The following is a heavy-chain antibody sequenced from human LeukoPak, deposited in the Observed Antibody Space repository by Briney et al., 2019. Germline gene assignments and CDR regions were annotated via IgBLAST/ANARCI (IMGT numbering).Heavy chain of an antibody. D-gene: IGHD3-22*01. Sequence: ASVKVSCKASGYTFTGYYMHWVRQAPGQGLEWMGWINPNSGGTNYPQKFQGWVTMTRDTSISTAYMELSSLRADDTAVYYCVRDRSDTFWYDNIRANDVFDVWGQGTMVTVSS. CDR2: INPNSGGT. CDR3: VRDRSDTFWYDNIRANDVFDV. CDR1: GYTFTGYY. V-gene: IGHV1-2*04. J-gene: IGHJ3*01.